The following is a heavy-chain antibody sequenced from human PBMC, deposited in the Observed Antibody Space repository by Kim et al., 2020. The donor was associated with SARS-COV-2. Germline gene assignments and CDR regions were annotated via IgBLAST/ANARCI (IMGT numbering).Heavy chain of an antibody. CDR3: ARGLGAAAGDDP. Sequence: NYAQKFQGRVTITADESTSTAYMELSSLRSEDTAVYYCARGLGAAAGDDPWGQGTLVTVSS. D-gene: IGHD6-13*01. J-gene: IGHJ5*02. V-gene: IGHV1-69*01.